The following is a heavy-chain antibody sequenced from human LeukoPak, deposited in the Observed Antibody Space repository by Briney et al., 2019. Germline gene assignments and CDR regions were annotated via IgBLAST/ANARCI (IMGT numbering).Heavy chain of an antibody. V-gene: IGHV1-46*01. Sequence: ASVKVSCKASGYTFTSYYMHWVRQAPGQGLEWMGIINPSGGSTSYAQKFQGKVTMTRDTSTSTVYMELSSLRSEDTAVYYCARDRCSSTSCYNTPNWFDPWGQGTLVTVFS. CDR3: ARDRCSSTSCYNTPNWFDP. D-gene: IGHD2-2*02. CDR1: GYTFTSYY. J-gene: IGHJ5*02. CDR2: INPSGGST.